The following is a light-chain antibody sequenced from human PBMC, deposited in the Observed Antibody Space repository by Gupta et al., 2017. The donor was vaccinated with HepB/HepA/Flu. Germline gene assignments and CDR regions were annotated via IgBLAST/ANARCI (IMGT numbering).Light chain of an antibody. J-gene: IGLJ3*02. CDR2: NNN. CDR3: AAWDDSRKGVV. CDR1: RTNIGNNP. V-gene: IGLV1-44*01. Sequence: QSVLTQPPSASGTPGQRVTMSCSGSRTNIGNNPVNWYQPLPGTAPKLLIYNNNQRPSGVPDRFSGSRSGTSASLAISGPHAEDEADYYCAAWDDSRKGVVFGGGTKLTVL.